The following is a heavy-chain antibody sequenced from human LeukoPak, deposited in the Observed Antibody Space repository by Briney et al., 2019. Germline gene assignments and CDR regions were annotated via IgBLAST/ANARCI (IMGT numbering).Heavy chain of an antibody. CDR2: ISSSSSTI. CDR3: AREKASIAAAGTLDY. D-gene: IGHD6-13*01. V-gene: IGHV3-48*02. J-gene: IGHJ4*02. Sequence: GGSLRLSCAASGFTFSSYSMNWVRQAPGKGLEWVSYISSSSSTIYYADSVKGRFTISRDNAKNSLYLQMNSLRDEDTAVYYCAREKASIAAAGTLDYWGQGTLVTVSS. CDR1: GFTFSSYS.